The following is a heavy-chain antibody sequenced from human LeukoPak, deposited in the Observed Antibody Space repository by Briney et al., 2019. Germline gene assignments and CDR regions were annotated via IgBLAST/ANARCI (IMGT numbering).Heavy chain of an antibody. CDR2: IKHDGSEK. CDR1: GFIFTNYF. V-gene: IGHV3-7*03. J-gene: IGHJ4*02. D-gene: IGHD4-11*01. CDR3: AKDLNYGFDY. Sequence: GGSLRLSCAASGFIFTNYFMSWVRQAPGKGLEWVASIKHDGSEKYYVDSVRGRFTISRDNSKNTLYLQMNSLRAEDTAVYYCAKDLNYGFDYWGQGTLVTVSS.